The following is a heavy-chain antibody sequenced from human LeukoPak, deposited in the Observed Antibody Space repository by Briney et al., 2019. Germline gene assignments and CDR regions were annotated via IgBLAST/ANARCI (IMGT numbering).Heavy chain of an antibody. V-gene: IGHV3-11*01. CDR1: GFTFSDYY. D-gene: IGHD3-10*01. Sequence: PGGSLRLSCAASGFTFSDYYMSWLRQTPGKGLEWVSRISSRGRTIYYADSVKGRFTISRDNSKNTLYLQMNSLRAEDTAVYYCARVHYYGSGSPMKWGQGTLVTVSS. J-gene: IGHJ4*02. CDR2: ISSRGRTI. CDR3: ARVHYYGSGSPMK.